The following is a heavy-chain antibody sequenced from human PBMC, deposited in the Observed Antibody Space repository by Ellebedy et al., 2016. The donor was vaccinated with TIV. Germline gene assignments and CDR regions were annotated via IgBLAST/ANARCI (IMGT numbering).Heavy chain of an antibody. CDR2: IYLDGST. Sequence: SETLSLTXRVSGGAISDFYYTWIRQPAGKGLEWIGRIYLDGSTDYNPSLKSRLTMSSDRTASQISLSLGSVTAADTAVYCCVASLWLRTTGRDSLDMWGQGTMVTVSS. V-gene: IGHV4-4*07. D-gene: IGHD1-7*01. CDR1: GGAISDFY. CDR3: VASLWLRTTGRDSLDM. J-gene: IGHJ3*02.